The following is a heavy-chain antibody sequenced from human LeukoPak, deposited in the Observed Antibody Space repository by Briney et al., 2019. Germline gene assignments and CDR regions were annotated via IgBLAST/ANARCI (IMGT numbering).Heavy chain of an antibody. V-gene: IGHV3-30*02. CDR1: GFTFSSYG. CDR3: APIMITFGGVIPFDY. CDR2: IRYDGSNK. J-gene: IGHJ4*02. Sequence: PGGSLRLSCAASGFTFSSYGMHWVRQAPGKGLEWVAFIRYDGSNKYYADSVKGRFTISRDNSKNTPYLQMNSLRAEDTAVYYCAPIMITFGGVIPFDYWGQGTLVTVSS. D-gene: IGHD3-16*02.